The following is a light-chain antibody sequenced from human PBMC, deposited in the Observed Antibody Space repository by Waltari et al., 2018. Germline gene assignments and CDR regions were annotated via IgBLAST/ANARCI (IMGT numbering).Light chain of an antibody. V-gene: IGLV1-36*01. CDR2: YND. J-gene: IGLJ1*01. CDR3: SSYAGSNNLGV. CDR1: SPKLGNNA. Sequence: QSVLTQPPSVSEAPRQRVTIPCSGSSPKLGNNAVNWYQQLPGKAPKLLIYYNDLLPSGVSDRFSGSKSGNTASLTVSGLQAEDEADYYCSSYAGSNNLGVFGTGTKVTVL.